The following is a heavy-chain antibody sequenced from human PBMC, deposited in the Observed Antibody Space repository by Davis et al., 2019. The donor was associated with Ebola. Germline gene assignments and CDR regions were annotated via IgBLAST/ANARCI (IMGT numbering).Heavy chain of an antibody. Sequence: GGSLRLSCAASGFTFDDYAMHWVRQAPGKGLEWVSGMSWSGSSLGYADSVKGRFTISRDNSKNTLYLQMNSLRAEDTAVYYCATTPQYSSGQNKPFDYWGQGTLVTVSA. CDR1: GFTFDDYA. J-gene: IGHJ4*02. V-gene: IGHV3-9*01. CDR3: ATTPQYSSGQNKPFDY. CDR2: MSWSGSSL. D-gene: IGHD6-19*01.